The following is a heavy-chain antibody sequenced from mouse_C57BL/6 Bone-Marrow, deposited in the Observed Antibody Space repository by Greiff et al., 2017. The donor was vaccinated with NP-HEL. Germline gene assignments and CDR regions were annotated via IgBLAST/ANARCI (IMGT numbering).Heavy chain of an antibody. CDR1: GYTFTSYW. CDR2: IDPSDSYT. CDR3: ARRGVLGGYFDV. Sequence: QVQLQQPGAELVKPGASVKLSCKASGYTFTSYWMQWVKQRPGQGLEWIGEIDPSDSYTNYNQKFKGKATLTVDTSSSTAYMQLSSLTSEDSAVYYCARRGVLGGYFDVWGTGTTVTVSS. D-gene: IGHD2-10*02. J-gene: IGHJ1*03. V-gene: IGHV1-50*01.